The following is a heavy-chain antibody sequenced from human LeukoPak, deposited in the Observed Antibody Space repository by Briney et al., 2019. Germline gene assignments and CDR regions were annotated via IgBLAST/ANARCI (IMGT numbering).Heavy chain of an antibody. Sequence: SETLSLTCTVSGGSISSYYWSWIRQPAGKGLEWIGRIYTSGSTNYNPSLKSRVTMSVDTPNNQFSLKLSSVTAADTAVYYCARDHPPGDGYNSWYFDYWGQGTLVTVSS. CDR2: IYTSGST. CDR3: ARDHPPGDGYNSWYFDY. D-gene: IGHD5-24*01. J-gene: IGHJ4*02. V-gene: IGHV4-4*07. CDR1: GGSISSYY.